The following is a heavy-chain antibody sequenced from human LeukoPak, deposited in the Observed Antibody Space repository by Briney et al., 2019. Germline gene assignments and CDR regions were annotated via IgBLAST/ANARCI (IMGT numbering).Heavy chain of an antibody. D-gene: IGHD2-15*01. J-gene: IGHJ5*02. CDR2: IIPIFGTA. CDR1: GGTFSSYA. Sequence: ASVKASCKASGGTFSSYAISWVRQAPGQGLEWMGRIIPIFGTANYAQKFQGRVTITTDESTSTAYMELSSLRAEDTAVYYCARGGIYCSGGSCYSESWFDPWGQGTLVTVSS. V-gene: IGHV1-69*05. CDR3: ARGGIYCSGGSCYSESWFDP.